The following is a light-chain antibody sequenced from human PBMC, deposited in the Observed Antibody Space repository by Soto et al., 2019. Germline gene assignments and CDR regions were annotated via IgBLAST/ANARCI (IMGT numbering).Light chain of an antibody. CDR2: DAS. J-gene: IGKJ4*01. V-gene: IGKV3-11*01. Sequence: EIVLTQSPATLSFSPGERATLSCRASQSVSSYLAWYQQKPGQAPRLLIYDASNRATGIPARFSGSGSGTDFTLTISSLEPEDFAVYYCQQRSHWPPALTFGGGTNVEIK. CDR3: QQRSHWPPALT. CDR1: QSVSSY.